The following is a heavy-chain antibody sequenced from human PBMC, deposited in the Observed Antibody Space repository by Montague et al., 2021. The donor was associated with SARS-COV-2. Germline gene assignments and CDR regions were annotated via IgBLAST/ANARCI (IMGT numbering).Heavy chain of an antibody. CDR3: VATYNGNWYYFDY. CDR1: GGSFSSGDSY. D-gene: IGHD6-13*01. CDR2: LHYAGSA. V-gene: IGHV4-39*01. Sequence: SETLSLTCSVSGGSFSSGDSYWGWLRQAPGKGLEWIGDLHYAGSAYYNPSLLSRVTISADTSKNQFSLKLNSVTAADTAVYYCVATYNGNWYYFDYWGQGTLVTVSS. J-gene: IGHJ4*02.